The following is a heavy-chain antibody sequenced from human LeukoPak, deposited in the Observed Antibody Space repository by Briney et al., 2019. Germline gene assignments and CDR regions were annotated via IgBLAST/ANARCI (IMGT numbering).Heavy chain of an antibody. CDR1: GSTFTGYC. CDR2: INPNSGGT. D-gene: IGHD4-23*01. J-gene: IGHJ6*03. Sequence: ASVTVSCKASGSTFTGYCLHWVRQAPGQGLEWMGLINPNSGGTNYAQKFQGRVTMTRDTSISTAYMELSRLRSDDTAVYYCARGPPVVTYYYYYMDVWGKGTTVTVSS. V-gene: IGHV1-2*02. CDR3: ARGPPVVTYYYYYMDV.